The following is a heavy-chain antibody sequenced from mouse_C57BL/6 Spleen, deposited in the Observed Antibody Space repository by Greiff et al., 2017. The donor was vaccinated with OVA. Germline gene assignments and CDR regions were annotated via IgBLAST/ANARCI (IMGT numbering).Heavy chain of an antibody. CDR1: GYTFTDYY. D-gene: IGHD2-2*01. CDR2: INPNNGGT. CDR3: ARDYYGYARGFAY. V-gene: IGHV1-26*01. Sequence: EVQLQQSGPELVKPGASVKISCKASGYTFTDYYMNWVKQSHGKSLEWIGDINPNNGGTSYNQKFKGKATLTVDKSSSTAYMELRSLTSEDSAVYYCARDYYGYARGFAYWGQGTLVTVSA. J-gene: IGHJ3*01.